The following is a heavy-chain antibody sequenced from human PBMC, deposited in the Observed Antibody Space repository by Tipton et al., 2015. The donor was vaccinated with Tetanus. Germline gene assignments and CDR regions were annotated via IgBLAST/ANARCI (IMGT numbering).Heavy chain of an antibody. CDR2: ISHNGAA. V-gene: IGHV4-34*01. Sequence: AGLVKPSETLSLTCAVYGGSFSGYYWNWIRQSPGKGLEWIGYISHNGAAYYNPSLKSRVVISVDTSKNQFSLRLNSVTAADTAVFYCARVFGNNGYYLNFDYWGQGALVTVSS. CDR1: GGSFSGYY. D-gene: IGHD3-3*01. CDR3: ARVFGNNGYYLNFDY. J-gene: IGHJ4*02.